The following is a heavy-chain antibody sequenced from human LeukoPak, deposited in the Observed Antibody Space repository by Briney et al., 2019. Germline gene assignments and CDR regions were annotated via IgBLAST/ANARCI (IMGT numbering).Heavy chain of an antibody. CDR3: ARDAVTYCGGDCYSYYFDY. CDR1: GDSVSSNSAA. V-gene: IGHV6-1*01. J-gene: IGHJ4*02. D-gene: IGHD2-21*02. Sequence: PSQTLSLTCAISGDSVSSNSAAWNWIRQSPSRGLEWLGRTYYRSKWYNDYAVSVKSRITINPDTSKNQFSLQLNSVTPEDTAVYYCARDAVTYCGGDCYSYYFDYWGQGTLVTVSS. CDR2: TYYRSKWYN.